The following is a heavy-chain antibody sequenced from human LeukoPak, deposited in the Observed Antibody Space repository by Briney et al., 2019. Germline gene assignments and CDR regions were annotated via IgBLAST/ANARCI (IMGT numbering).Heavy chain of an antibody. V-gene: IGHV3-7*01. D-gene: IGHD6-19*01. J-gene: IGHJ4*02. Sequence: GGSLRLSCAASGFTFSDYWMSWVCQAPGKGLEWVANINEDGSEKYYVDSVKGRFTISRDNAKNSLYLQMNSLRAEDTAVYYCARDRRGWSGYWGQGTPVTVSS. CDR1: GFTFSDYW. CDR3: ARDRRGWSGY. CDR2: INEDGSEK.